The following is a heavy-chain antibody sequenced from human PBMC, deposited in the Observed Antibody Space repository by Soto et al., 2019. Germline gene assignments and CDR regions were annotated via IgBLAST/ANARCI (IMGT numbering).Heavy chain of an antibody. D-gene: IGHD3-10*01. Sequence: QVQLVQSGAEVKKPGSSVKVSCKASGGTFSSYAISWVRQAPGQGLEWMGGIIPIFGTAHYAQKFQGRVTIPADESTSTAYMELSSLRSEDTAVYYCARGGPYYYGSGSYNWFDPWCHGTLVTVSS. CDR2: IIPIFGTA. V-gene: IGHV1-69*01. CDR1: GGTFSSYA. J-gene: IGHJ5*02. CDR3: ARGGPYYYGSGSYNWFDP.